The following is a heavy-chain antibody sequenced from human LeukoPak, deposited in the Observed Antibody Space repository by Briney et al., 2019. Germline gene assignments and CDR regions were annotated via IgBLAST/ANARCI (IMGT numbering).Heavy chain of an antibody. D-gene: IGHD3-10*01. Sequence: SETLSLTCTVSGGSISSYYWGWIRRPPGKGLEWIGSIYYSGSTYYNPSLKSRVTISVDTSKNQFSLKLSSVTAADTAVYYCARHLGYYGSGDWGQGTLVTVSS. J-gene: IGHJ4*02. CDR2: IYYSGST. V-gene: IGHV4-39*01. CDR1: GGSISSYY. CDR3: ARHLGYYGSGD.